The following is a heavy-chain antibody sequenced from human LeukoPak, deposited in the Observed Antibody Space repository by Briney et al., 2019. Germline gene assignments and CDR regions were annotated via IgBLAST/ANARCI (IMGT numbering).Heavy chain of an antibody. CDR1: GDSISRGNY. V-gene: IGHV4-4*02. Sequence: SGTLSLTCGVSGDSISRGNYWNWVRQSPGQGLEWIGDIYQSGITNYNPSLKSRVTMSLDKSKNEFSLSLHSVTAADTAVYFCARDPRPRGGWFYFDYWGQGILVTVSS. D-gene: IGHD6-19*01. CDR3: ARDPRPRGGWFYFDY. CDR2: IYQSGIT. J-gene: IGHJ4*02.